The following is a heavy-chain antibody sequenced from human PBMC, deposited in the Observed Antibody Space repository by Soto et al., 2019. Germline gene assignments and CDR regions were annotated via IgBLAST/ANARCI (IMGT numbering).Heavy chain of an antibody. CDR3: ARGGGLYYDRSGYYSSGPFDI. D-gene: IGHD3-22*01. J-gene: IGHJ3*02. CDR2: IWYDGSNK. Sequence: GGSLRLSCAASGFTFSTYGMHWVRQAPGKGLEWVAVIWYDGSNKYYADSVKGRFTISRDNAKNSLYLQMNSLRAEDTAVFYCARGGGLYYDRSGYYSSGPFDIWGQGTMVTVSS. V-gene: IGHV3-33*08. CDR1: GFTFSTYG.